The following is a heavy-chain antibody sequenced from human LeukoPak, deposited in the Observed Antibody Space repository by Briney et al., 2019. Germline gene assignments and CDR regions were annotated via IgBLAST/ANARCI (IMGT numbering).Heavy chain of an antibody. J-gene: IGHJ4*02. Sequence: GGSLRLSCAASGFTFRSYAMTWVRQAPGQGLEWVSVISGDGMITYDADSVKGRFTISRDNAKNSLYLQMNSLRAEDTAVYYCASNTYYYDSSGYSGGCYFDYWGQGTLVTVSS. D-gene: IGHD3-22*01. CDR3: ASNTYYYDSSGYSGGCYFDY. V-gene: IGHV3-23*01. CDR1: GFTFRSYA. CDR2: ISGDGMIT.